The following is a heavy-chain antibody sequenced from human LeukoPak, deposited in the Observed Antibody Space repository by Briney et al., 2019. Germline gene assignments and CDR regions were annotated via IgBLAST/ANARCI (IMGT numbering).Heavy chain of an antibody. CDR2: IIPILGIA. Sequence: SVKVSCKASGGTFSSYAISWVRQAPGQGLEWMGRIIPILGIANYAQKFQGRVTITADKSTSTAYMEPSSLRSEDTAVYYCARVIMAGYSGYDYLDYWGQGTLVTVSS. CDR1: GGTFSSYA. V-gene: IGHV1-69*04. CDR3: ARVIMAGYSGYDYLDY. D-gene: IGHD5-12*01. J-gene: IGHJ4*02.